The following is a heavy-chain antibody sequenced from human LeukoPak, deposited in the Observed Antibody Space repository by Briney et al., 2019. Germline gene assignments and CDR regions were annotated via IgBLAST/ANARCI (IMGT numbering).Heavy chain of an antibody. V-gene: IGHV3-23*01. Sequence: VGSLRLSCVASGFTFEKYVMNWVRQAPGKGLEWLATIYGSGVSISYADSVKGRFTISRDNSKNTLYLQMNSLRAEDTAMYFCAKDLGWELPAEAYWGQGILVTVSS. J-gene: IGHJ4*02. CDR2: IYGSGVSI. D-gene: IGHD1-26*01. CDR3: AKDLGWELPAEAY. CDR1: GFTFEKYV.